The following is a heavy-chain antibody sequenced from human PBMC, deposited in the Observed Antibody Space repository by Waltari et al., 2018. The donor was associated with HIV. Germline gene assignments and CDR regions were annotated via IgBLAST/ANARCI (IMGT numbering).Heavy chain of an antibody. V-gene: IGHV4-39*01. CDR2: IYYSGST. Sequence: QLHLQESGPGLVKPSETLSLTCTVSGGSISSSSYYWGWIRQPPGEGLEWIGTIYYSGSTYYNPSLESRVTISVDTSRNQFSLKVTSVTAADTAVYYCARHAYSTSWTDVVAEYFQHWGQGALVTVSS. CDR1: GGSISSSSYY. D-gene: IGHD6-6*01. CDR3: ARHAYSTSWTDVVAEYFQH. J-gene: IGHJ1*01.